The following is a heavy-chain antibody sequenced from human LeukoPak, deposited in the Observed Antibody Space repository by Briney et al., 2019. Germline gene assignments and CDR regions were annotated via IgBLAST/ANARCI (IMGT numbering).Heavy chain of an antibody. Sequence: ASVTVSCKASGYTFSTYVITLVRQAPGQGLEWLGWISLNTSNTNYTYKLQGRITMTTDTSTTTDYMELSSMRSDDTAVYYWARPAMPYYAFWSDSYLDVWGKGTTVTVSS. CDR2: ISLNTSNT. CDR3: ARPAMPYYAFWSDSYLDV. J-gene: IGHJ6*03. CDR1: GYTFSTYV. V-gene: IGHV1-18*01. D-gene: IGHD3-3*01.